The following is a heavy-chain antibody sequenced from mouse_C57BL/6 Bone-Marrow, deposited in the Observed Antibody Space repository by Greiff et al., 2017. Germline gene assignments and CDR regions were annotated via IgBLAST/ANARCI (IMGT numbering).Heavy chain of an antibody. D-gene: IGHD3-3*01. CDR2: IRSKSNNYAT. CDR1: GFSFNTYA. Sequence: EVKLMESGGGLVQPKGSLKLSCAASGFSFNTYAMNWVRQAPGKGLEWVARIRSKSNNYATYYADSVKDRFTISRDDSESMLYLQMNNLKTEDTAMYYCMRGTGTSDFDYWGQGTTLTVSS. CDR3: MRGTGTSDFDY. J-gene: IGHJ2*01. V-gene: IGHV10-1*01.